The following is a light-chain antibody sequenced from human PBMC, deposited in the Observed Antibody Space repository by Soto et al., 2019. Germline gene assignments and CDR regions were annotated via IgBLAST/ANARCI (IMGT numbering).Light chain of an antibody. CDR2: GAS. Sequence: ESVLTQSAGALSLSPGERSTLSCRASQSVSSSYLPWYQQKPGQAPRILIYGASSRATGIPDRFSGSGSGTDFTLTISRLEPADCAVYYCQQYGTCVPITFGQGTRLEIK. J-gene: IGKJ5*01. CDR1: QSVSSSY. V-gene: IGKV3-20*01. CDR3: QQYGTCVPIT.